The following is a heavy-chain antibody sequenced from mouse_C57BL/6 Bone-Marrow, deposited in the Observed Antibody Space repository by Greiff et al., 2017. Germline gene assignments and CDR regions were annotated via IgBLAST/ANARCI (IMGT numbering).Heavy chain of an antibody. CDR2: IYPGSGNT. CDR1: GYTFTDYY. CDR3: AREDY. Sequence: VQLQESGAELVRPGASVKLSCKASGYTFTDYYINWVKQRPGQGLEWIARIYPGSGNTYYNEKFKGKATLTAEKSSSTAYMQLSSLTSEDSAVYFCAREDYWGQGTTLTVSS. V-gene: IGHV1-76*01. J-gene: IGHJ2*01.